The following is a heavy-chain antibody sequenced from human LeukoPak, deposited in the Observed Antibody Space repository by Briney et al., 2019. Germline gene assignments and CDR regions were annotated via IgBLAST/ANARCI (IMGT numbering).Heavy chain of an antibody. Sequence: ASVKVSCKASGYTFTSYAMHWVRQAPGQGLEWMGWINPNSGGTNYAQKFQGRVTMTRDTSISTAYMELSRLRSDDTAVYYCASTTYSSSSIDYWGQGTLVTVSS. V-gene: IGHV1-2*02. J-gene: IGHJ4*02. D-gene: IGHD6-6*01. CDR2: INPNSGGT. CDR3: ASTTYSSSSIDY. CDR1: GYTFTSYA.